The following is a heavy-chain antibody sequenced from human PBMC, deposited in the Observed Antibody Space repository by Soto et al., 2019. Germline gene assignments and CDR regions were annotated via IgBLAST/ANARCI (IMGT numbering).Heavy chain of an antibody. J-gene: IGHJ4*02. CDR3: ARRSSGWYFDY. CDR1: GFTFSSYA. V-gene: IGHV3-23*01. Sequence: GSLILSCAASGFTFSSYAMSWVRQAPGKGLEWVSVISGSGGSTYDADSVKGRFTISRDNSKNTLYLQMNSLRAEDTAVFYCARRSSGWYFDYWGQGTVVTVS. D-gene: IGHD6-19*01. CDR2: ISGSGGST.